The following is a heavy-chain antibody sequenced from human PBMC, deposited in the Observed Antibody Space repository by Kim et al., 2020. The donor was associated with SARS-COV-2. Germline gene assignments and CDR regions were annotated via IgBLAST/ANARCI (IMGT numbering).Heavy chain of an antibody. CDR1: GFTFSSYE. V-gene: IGHV3-48*03. CDR2: ISSSGSTI. D-gene: IGHD6-6*01. Sequence: GGSLRLSCAASGFTFSSYEMNWVRQAPGKGLEWVSYISSSGSTIYYADSVKGRFTISRDNAKNSLYLQMNSLRAEDTAVYYCATSSSIAARPFDYWGQGTLVTVSS. CDR3: ATSSSIAARPFDY. J-gene: IGHJ4*02.